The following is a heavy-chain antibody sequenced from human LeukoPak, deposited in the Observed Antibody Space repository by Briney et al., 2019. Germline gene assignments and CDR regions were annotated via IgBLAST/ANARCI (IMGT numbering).Heavy chain of an antibody. CDR3: ARGGAIVVVPAASKRGYNWFDP. V-gene: IGHV4-34*01. J-gene: IGHJ5*02. CDR1: GGSFSGYY. CDR2: INHSGST. Sequence: SETLSLTCAVYGGSFSGYYWSWIRQPPGKGLEWIGEINHSGSTNYNPSLKSRVTISVDTSKNQFSLKLSSVTAADTAAYYCARGGAIVVVPAASKRGYNWFDPWGQGTLVTVSS. D-gene: IGHD2-2*01.